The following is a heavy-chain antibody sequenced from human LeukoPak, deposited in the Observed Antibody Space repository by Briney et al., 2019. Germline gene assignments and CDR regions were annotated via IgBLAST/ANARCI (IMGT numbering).Heavy chain of an antibody. CDR3: ARTIAAAAPDAFDI. CDR2: ISSSSSYI. V-gene: IGHV3-21*04. D-gene: IGHD6-13*01. CDR1: GFTFSSYS. Sequence: GGSLRLSCAASGFTFSSYSMNWVRQAPGKGLEWVSSISSSSSYIYYADSVKGRFTISRDNAKNSLYLQMNSLRAEDTAVYYCARTIAAAAPDAFDIWGQGTMVTVSS. J-gene: IGHJ3*02.